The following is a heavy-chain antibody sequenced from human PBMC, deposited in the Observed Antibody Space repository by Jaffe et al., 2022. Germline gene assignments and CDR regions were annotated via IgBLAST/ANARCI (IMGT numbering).Heavy chain of an antibody. Sequence: EVQLVESGGGLVQPGRSLRLSCVASGFTFSSYWMHWVRQAPGKGLVWVSRINSDGSTTTYADSVKGRFTISRDNAKNTLYLQMNSLRAEDTAVYYCARVFYSGSSRWFDPWGQGTLVTVSS. CDR1: GFTFSSYW. CDR2: INSDGSTT. J-gene: IGHJ5*02. V-gene: IGHV3-74*01. CDR3: ARVFYSGSSRWFDP. D-gene: IGHD3-3*01.